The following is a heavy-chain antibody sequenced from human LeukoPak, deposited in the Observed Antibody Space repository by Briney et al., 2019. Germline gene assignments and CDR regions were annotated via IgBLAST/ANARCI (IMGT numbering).Heavy chain of an antibody. V-gene: IGHV4-34*01. CDR2: INHSGST. CDR3: ARHGDYYHDSSGYPYYFDY. CDR1: GGSFSGYY. Sequence: SETLSLTCAVYGGSFSGYYWSWIRQPPGKGLEWIGEINHSGSTNYNPSLKSRVTISVDTSKNQFSLKLSSVTAADTAVYYCARHGDYYHDSSGYPYYFDYWGQGTLVTVSS. D-gene: IGHD3-22*01. J-gene: IGHJ4*02.